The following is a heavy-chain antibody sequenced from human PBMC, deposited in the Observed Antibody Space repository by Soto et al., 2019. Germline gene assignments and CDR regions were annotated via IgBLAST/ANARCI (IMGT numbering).Heavy chain of an antibody. D-gene: IGHD3-10*01. V-gene: IGHV4-39*01. CDR2: IYYSGST. Sequence: QLQLQESGPGLVKPSETLSLTCTVSGGSISSSSYYWVWIRQPPGKGLEWIGNIYYSGSTYYNPSLKSRVTISVDTSKNQFSLKLSSVTAADTAVYYCATSGSYSWGQGTLVTVSS. CDR3: ATSGSYS. J-gene: IGHJ5*02. CDR1: GGSISSSSYY.